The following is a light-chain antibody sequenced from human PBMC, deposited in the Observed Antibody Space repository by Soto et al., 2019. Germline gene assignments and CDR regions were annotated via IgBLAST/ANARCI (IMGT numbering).Light chain of an antibody. CDR3: QQYSSFYRP. CDR2: DAS. J-gene: IGKJ1*01. CDR1: QSVRRW. Sequence: EILMTQSPSTLSASVGDRVNITCRASQSVRRWLAWYQLKPGKAPKLLISDASTLESGVPSRFSGSGSGTEFTLTISSLLPDDFATYYCQQYSSFYRPFGQGTKVDIK. V-gene: IGKV1-5*01.